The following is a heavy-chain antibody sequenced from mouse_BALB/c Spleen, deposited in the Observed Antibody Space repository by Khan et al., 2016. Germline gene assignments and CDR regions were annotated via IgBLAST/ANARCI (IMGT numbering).Heavy chain of an antibody. D-gene: IGHD2-10*01. CDR1: GFTFNTYA. V-gene: IGHV10-1*02. Sequence: EVQLVESGGGLVQPKGSLKLSCAASGFTFNTYAMNWVRQAPGKGLEWVARIRSKSNNYATYYADSVKDRFTISRDDSQSMLYLQMNNLKTEDTAMYYWVRPYSHGGFDYWGQGTTLTVSS. CDR3: VRPYSHGGFDY. J-gene: IGHJ2*01. CDR2: IRSKSNNYAT.